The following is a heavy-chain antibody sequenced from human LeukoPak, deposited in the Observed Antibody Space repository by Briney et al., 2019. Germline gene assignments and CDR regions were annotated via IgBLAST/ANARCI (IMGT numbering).Heavy chain of an antibody. J-gene: IGHJ4*02. CDR1: GGSISSGSYY. V-gene: IGHV4-61*02. CDR3: ARVLDYYGSGTRDFDY. CDR2: IYTSGST. D-gene: IGHD3-10*01. Sequence: PSETLSLTCTVSGGSISSGSYYWSWLRQPAGKGLEWIGRIYTSGSTNYNPSLKSRVTMSVDTSKHQFSLELSSVTAADTAVYYCARVLDYYGSGTRDFDYWGQGTLVTVSS.